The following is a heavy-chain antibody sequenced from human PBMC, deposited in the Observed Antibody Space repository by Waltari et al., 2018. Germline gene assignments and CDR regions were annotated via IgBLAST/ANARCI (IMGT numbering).Heavy chain of an antibody. CDR1: GFTVSSNY. D-gene: IGHD4-17*01. V-gene: IGHV3-53*01. CDR2: SYSRGST. CDR3: ARGLTAPKGPVTSDY. J-gene: IGHJ4*02. Sequence: EVQLVESGGGLIQPGGSLRLSCAASGFTVSSNYMSWVRQAPGKGLECVSVSYSRGSTYYTDSVKGRFTISRDNSKNTLYRQMNSLRAEDTAVYYCARGLTAPKGPVTSDYWGQGTLVTVSS.